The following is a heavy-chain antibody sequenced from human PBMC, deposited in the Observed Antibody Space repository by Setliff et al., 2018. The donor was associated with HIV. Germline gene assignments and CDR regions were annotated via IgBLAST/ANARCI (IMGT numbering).Heavy chain of an antibody. Sequence: SETLSLTCTVSGDSISSNYWSWIRQPPGKGLEWIGYIHTSGSTNYNPSLKSRVTISVDTSKNQFSLKLYSVTAADTSVYYCARRWGIRGYSSWGQGTLVTVSS. CDR2: IHTSGST. CDR1: GDSISSNY. J-gene: IGHJ5*02. D-gene: IGHD5-18*01. CDR3: ARRWGIRGYSS. V-gene: IGHV4-4*09.